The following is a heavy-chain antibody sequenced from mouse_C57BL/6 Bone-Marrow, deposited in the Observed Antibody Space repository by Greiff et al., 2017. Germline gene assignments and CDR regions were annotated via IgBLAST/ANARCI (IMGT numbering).Heavy chain of an antibody. CDR3: ARYYGSAWFAY. CDR2: IYPRSGNT. D-gene: IGHD1-1*01. J-gene: IGHJ3*01. Sequence: QVQLQQSGAELARPGASVKLSCKASGYTFTSYGISWVKQRTGQGLEWIGEIYPRSGNTYYNEKFKGKATLTADKSSSTAYMQLSSLTSEDSAVYYCARYYGSAWFAYWSQGTLVTVSA. CDR1: GYTFTSYG. V-gene: IGHV1-81*01.